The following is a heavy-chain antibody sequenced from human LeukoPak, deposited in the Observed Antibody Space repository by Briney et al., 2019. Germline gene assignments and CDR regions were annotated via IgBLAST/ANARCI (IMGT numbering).Heavy chain of an antibody. CDR3: ARVKTYCSGGSCYRPFDY. J-gene: IGHJ4*02. Sequence: ASETLSLTCAVSDYSISSGFYWGWIRQPPGKGLEWIGSIHFSGSTDYKPSLKSRVTTSLDRSKNQFSLKLTSVTAADTAVYYCARVKTYCSGGSCYRPFDYWGQGTLVTVSS. CDR2: IHFSGST. D-gene: IGHD2-15*01. V-gene: IGHV4-38-2*01. CDR1: DYSISSGFY.